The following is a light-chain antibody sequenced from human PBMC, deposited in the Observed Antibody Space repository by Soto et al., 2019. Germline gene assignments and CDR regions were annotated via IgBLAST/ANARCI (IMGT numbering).Light chain of an antibody. CDR1: QGISEN. Sequence: DIQMAQSPSSLSASIGDRVTITCRASQGISENLAWYQQRPGNAPNLLIYGASILQSGVPSRFSGSGSGTHFTLTISSLQPEDVATYYCHSYNSIPRTFGQGTTVEI. CDR3: HSYNSIPRT. CDR2: GAS. V-gene: IGKV1-27*01. J-gene: IGKJ1*01.